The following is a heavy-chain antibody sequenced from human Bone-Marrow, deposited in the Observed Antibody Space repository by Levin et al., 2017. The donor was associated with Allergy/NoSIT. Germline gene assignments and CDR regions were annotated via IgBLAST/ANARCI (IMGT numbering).Heavy chain of an antibody. CDR1: GGTFSSYA. V-gene: IGHV1-69*06. CDR3: ARERYSYGYFYDDYGREV. CDR2: IIPIFGTA. J-gene: IGHJ6*02. D-gene: IGHD5-18*01. Sequence: SVKVSCKASGGTFSSYAISWVRQAPGQGLEWMGGIIPIFGTANYAQKFQVSVPLTADKSTSTAYMELSSLRSEDTAMYYCARERYSYGYFYDDYGREVWGQGTTGKGSS.